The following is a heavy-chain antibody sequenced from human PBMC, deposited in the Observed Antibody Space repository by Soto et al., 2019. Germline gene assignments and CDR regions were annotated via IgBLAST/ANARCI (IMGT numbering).Heavy chain of an antibody. J-gene: IGHJ4*02. CDR3: AGLRGYAGSPIDY. D-gene: IGHD2-15*01. V-gene: IGHV3-33*01. Sequence: VGSLRLSCAASGFTFSSYGMHWVRQAPGKGLEWVAVIWYDGSNKYYADSVKGRFTISRDNSKNTLYLQMNSLRAEDTAVYYCAGLRGYAGSPIDYWGQGTLVTVSS. CDR1: GFTFSSYG. CDR2: IWYDGSNK.